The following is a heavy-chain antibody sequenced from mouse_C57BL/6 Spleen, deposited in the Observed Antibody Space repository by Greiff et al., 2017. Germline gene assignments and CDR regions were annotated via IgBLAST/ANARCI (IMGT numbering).Heavy chain of an antibody. V-gene: IGHV5-16*01. CDR1: GFTFSGSY. D-gene: IGHD1-1*01. Sequence: EVKLVESEGGLVQPGSSMKLSCTASGFTFSGSYMAWVRQVPEKGLEWVANINSDGGGTYYLDSLKSRFILSRDNATNILYRQRSSQKTEDTATYYWAREGYGSSYDDLDYWGQGTTLTVSS. CDR2: INSDGGGT. J-gene: IGHJ2*01. CDR3: AREGYGSSYDDLDY.